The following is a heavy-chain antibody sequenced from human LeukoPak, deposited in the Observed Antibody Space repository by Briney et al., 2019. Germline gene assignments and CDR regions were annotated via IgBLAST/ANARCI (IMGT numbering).Heavy chain of an antibody. CDR3: ARDAGNYRSGGLDY. CDR2: IYSTGST. CDR1: GDSIITYY. D-gene: IGHD3-10*01. V-gene: IGHV4-4*07. J-gene: IGHJ4*02. Sequence: SETLSLTCSVSGDSIITYYWSWIRQPAGEGLEWIGRIYSTGSTNYNPSLKSRVTMSVDTSKNQFSLKLSSVTAADTAVYYCARDAGNYRSGGLDYWGQGTWSPSPQ.